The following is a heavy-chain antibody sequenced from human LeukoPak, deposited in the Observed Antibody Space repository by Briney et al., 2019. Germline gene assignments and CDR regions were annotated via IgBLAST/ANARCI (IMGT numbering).Heavy chain of an antibody. CDR1: GGSISSGSYC. D-gene: IGHD2-2*01. V-gene: IGHV4-61*02. J-gene: IGHJ4*02. Sequence: PSETLSLTCTVSGGSISSGSYCWSWIRQPAGKGLEWIGRIYTSGSTNYNPSLKSRVTMSVDTSKNQFSLKLSSVTAADTAVYYCARDCSSTSCLDYWGQGTLVTVSS. CDR3: ARDCSSTSCLDY. CDR2: IYTSGST.